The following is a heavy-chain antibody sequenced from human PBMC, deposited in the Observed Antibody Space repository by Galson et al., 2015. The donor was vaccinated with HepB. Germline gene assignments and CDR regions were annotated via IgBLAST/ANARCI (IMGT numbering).Heavy chain of an antibody. Sequence: SLRLSCAASGFTFSSYAMSWVRQAPGKGLEWVSAISGSGGSTYYADSVKGRFTISRDNSKNTLYLQMNSLRAEDTAVYYCAKDDLYDSSGYYSNGYYYYGMDVWGQGTTVTVSS. CDR3: AKDDLYDSSGYYSNGYYYYGMDV. V-gene: IGHV3-23*01. J-gene: IGHJ6*02. CDR1: GFTFSSYA. D-gene: IGHD3-22*01. CDR2: ISGSGGST.